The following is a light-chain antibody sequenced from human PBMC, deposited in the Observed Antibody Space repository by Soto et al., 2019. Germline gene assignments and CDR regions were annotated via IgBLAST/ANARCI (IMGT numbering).Light chain of an antibody. V-gene: IGKV3-20*01. CDR1: QSLSISS. Sequence: EIVLTQSPGTLHLSRGERATLSCRASQSLSISSLAWYQQRPGQAPRLLIHGASSRDAGIPDRFSGSGSGTDFTLTISRLEPEDVAGYYCQQYADSPPWTFGQGTKVEIK. CDR2: GAS. J-gene: IGKJ1*01. CDR3: QQYADSPPWT.